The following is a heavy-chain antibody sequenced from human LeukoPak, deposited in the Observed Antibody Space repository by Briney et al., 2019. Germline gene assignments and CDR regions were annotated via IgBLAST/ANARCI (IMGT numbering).Heavy chain of an antibody. D-gene: IGHD6-19*01. J-gene: IGHJ4*02. CDR2: IRGSGSSK. Sequence: PGGSLRLSCAASGFTFSNYAMTWVRQAPGKGLEWVSGIRGSGSSKYYAESVKGRFTISRDNSKNTLFLQMNGLRAEDTARYYCAKEDGSDWYLITHDLWGQGTLVTVSS. V-gene: IGHV3-23*01. CDR1: GFTFSNYA. CDR3: AKEDGSDWYLITHDL.